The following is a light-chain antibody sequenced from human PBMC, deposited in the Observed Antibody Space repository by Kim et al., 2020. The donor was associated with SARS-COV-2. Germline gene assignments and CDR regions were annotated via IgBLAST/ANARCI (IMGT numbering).Light chain of an antibody. V-gene: IGLV9-49*01. CDR1: SGYSNYK. Sequence: QPVLTQPPSASASLGASVTLTCTLSSGYSNYKVDWHQQSPGKGPRFVMRVGTGGIVGSKGDGSPDRGSVLGSGRNRYLTIKNMQEEEESDYHCGADHGRGRDCVYVFGTGTKVTVL. CDR2: VGTGGIVG. J-gene: IGLJ1*01. CDR3: GADHGRGRDCVYV.